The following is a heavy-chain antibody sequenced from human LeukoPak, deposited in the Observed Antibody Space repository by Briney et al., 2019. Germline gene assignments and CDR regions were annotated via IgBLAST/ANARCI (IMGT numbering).Heavy chain of an antibody. CDR1: GFTFSSYA. J-gene: IGHJ4*02. CDR2: ISGSGGST. CDR3: AKNIGLLEWLSDY. Sequence: HPGGSLRLSCAASGFTFSSYAMSWVRQAPGKGLEWVSAISGSGGSTYYADSVKGRFTISRDNSKNTLYLQMNSLRAEDTAVYYCAKNIGLLEWLSDYWGKGTLVTVSS. V-gene: IGHV3-23*01. D-gene: IGHD3-3*01.